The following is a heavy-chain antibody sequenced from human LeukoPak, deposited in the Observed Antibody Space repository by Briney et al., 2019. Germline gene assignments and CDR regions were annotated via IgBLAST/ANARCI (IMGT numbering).Heavy chain of an antibody. CDR2: IYSGGST. V-gene: IGHV3-53*01. J-gene: IGHJ4*02. CDR1: GFIVSSDY. CDR3: ARDRGYFYDQLDY. Sequence: QAGGSLGLSCAVSGFIVSSDYMSWVRQAPGKGLEWVSTIYSGGSTYYADSVKGRFTIPRDDARNSLYLQMNSLKDEDTAVYYCARDRGYFYDQLDYCGQGTLVTVSS. D-gene: IGHD2/OR15-2a*01.